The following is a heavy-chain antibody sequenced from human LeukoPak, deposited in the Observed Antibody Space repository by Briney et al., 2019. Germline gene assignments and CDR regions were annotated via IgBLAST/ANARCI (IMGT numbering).Heavy chain of an antibody. CDR2: IKRDGSEK. V-gene: IGHV3-7*03. Sequence: PGGSLRLSCAASRFTFNTYWMSWVRQAPGKGLEWVATIKRDGSEKYYVDPVKGRFTISRDNAKNSLYLQMNSLRAEDTAVYYCARARRRGYSYEKPDYWGQGTLVTVSS. CDR1: RFTFNTYW. D-gene: IGHD5-18*01. CDR3: ARARRRGYSYEKPDY. J-gene: IGHJ4*02.